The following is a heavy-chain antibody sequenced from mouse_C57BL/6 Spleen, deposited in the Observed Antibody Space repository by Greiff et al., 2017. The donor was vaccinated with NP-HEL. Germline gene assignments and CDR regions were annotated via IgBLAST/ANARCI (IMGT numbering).Heavy chain of an antibody. J-gene: IGHJ4*01. V-gene: IGHV7-3*01. Sequence: DVKLVESGGGLVQPGGSLSLSCAASGFTFTDYYMSWVRQPPGKALEWLGFIRNKANGYTTEYSASVKGRFTISRDNSQSILYLQMNALRAEDSATYYCARYKGAAYYSKEDAMDYWGQGTSVTVSS. D-gene: IGHD2-5*01. CDR1: GFTFTDYY. CDR2: IRNKANGYTT. CDR3: ARYKGAAYYSKEDAMDY.